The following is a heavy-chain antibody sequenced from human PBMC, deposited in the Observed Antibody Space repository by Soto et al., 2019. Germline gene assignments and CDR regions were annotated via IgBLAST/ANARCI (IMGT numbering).Heavy chain of an antibody. CDR1: GYTFTSYD. CDR3: ARAPVWYGSGSYYTDY. J-gene: IGHJ4*02. Sequence: ASVKVSCKASGYTFTSYDINWVRQATGQGLEWMGWMNPNSGNTGYAQKFQGRVTMTRNTSISTAYMELSSLRSEDMAVYYCARAPVWYGSGSYYTDYWGQGTLVTVSS. CDR2: MNPNSGNT. V-gene: IGHV1-8*01. D-gene: IGHD3-10*01.